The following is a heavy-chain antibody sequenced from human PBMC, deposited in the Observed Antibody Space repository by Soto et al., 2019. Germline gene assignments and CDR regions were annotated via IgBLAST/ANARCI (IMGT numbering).Heavy chain of an antibody. V-gene: IGHV1-69*01. CDR2: IIPIFSKT. J-gene: IGHJ4*02. D-gene: IGHD7-27*01. CDR1: GGSFSTSS. Sequence: QVQLVQSGAQVTEPGTSVKVSCRASGGSFSTSSFVWVRQGPGQGLEWMGGIIPIFSKTNVAPKFQDRITFTADESTRKVYMELSSLRSEDTAIYYCARDVVRSTGGDSWGQGTLVTVSS. CDR3: ARDVVRSTGGDS.